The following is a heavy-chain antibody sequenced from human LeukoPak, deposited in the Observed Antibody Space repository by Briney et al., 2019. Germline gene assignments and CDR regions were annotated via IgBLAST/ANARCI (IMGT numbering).Heavy chain of an antibody. D-gene: IGHD6-6*01. CDR2: IKQDGTEK. CDR1: GFTLSNHW. Sequence: GGSLRLSCAASGFTLSNHWMIWVRQAPGKGLECVANIKQDGTEKYYLDSVKGRFTISRDNAKNSLYLQMNSLRAEDTAVYYCAKGGGLGAARPWYFDLWGRGTLVTVSS. V-gene: IGHV3-7*01. CDR3: AKGGGLGAARPWYFDL. J-gene: IGHJ2*01.